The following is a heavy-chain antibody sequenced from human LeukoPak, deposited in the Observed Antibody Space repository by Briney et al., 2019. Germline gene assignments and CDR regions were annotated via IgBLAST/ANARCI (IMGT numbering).Heavy chain of an antibody. J-gene: IGHJ4*02. CDR3: ARDKYVKGKCYSDY. CDR1: GYTFTAYY. CDR2: INPDSGDT. V-gene: IGHV1-2*02. Sequence: ASVKVSCKASGYTFTAYYIHWVRQAPGQGLEWMGWINPDSGDTEYAQKFKGRVTMTGDTSISTAYMELIRLTSDDTAVYFCARDKYVKGKCYSDYWGQGTPVTVSP. D-gene: IGHD2-15*01.